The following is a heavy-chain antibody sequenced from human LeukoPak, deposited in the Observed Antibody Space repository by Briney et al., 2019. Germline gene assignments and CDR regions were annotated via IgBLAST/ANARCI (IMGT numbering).Heavy chain of an antibody. J-gene: IGHJ4*02. V-gene: IGHV3-48*02. Sequence: PGGSLRLSCAASGFTFSSYAMSWVRQAPGKGLEWVSYINHNGETIYYPDFVKGRFTISRDNAKNSLYLQMNSLRDEDTAVYYCARDNDWAFDYWGQGTLVTVSS. D-gene: IGHD3-9*01. CDR2: INHNGETI. CDR3: ARDNDWAFDY. CDR1: GFTFSSYA.